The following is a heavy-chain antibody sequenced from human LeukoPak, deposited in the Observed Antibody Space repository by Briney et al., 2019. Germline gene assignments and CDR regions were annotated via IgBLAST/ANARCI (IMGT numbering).Heavy chain of an antibody. D-gene: IGHD6-13*01. J-gene: IGHJ4*02. CDR3: ARGTGIGSSSWSYY. CDR1: GFTFSSYW. V-gene: IGHV3-74*01. Sequence: GGSLRLSCAASGFTFSSYWMHWVRQAPGKGLVWVSRINSDGSSTSYADSVKGRLTISRDNAKSTLYLQMNSLRAEDTAVYYCARGTGIGSSSWSYYWGQGTLVTVSS. CDR2: INSDGSST.